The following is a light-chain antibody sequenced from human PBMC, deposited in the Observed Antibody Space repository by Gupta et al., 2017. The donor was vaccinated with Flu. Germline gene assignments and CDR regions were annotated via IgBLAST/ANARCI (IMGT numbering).Light chain of an antibody. CDR3: QQYGTSPLII. Sequence: EIVLTQSPGTLSLSPGERATLSCRASQSVSSNYLAWYQQKPGQAPRLLIYGVYRRATGIPDRFSGSGSGTDFTLTISRLEPEDFAVYYCQQYGTSPLIIFGQGTRLEIK. CDR2: GVY. J-gene: IGKJ5*01. V-gene: IGKV3-20*01. CDR1: QSVSSNY.